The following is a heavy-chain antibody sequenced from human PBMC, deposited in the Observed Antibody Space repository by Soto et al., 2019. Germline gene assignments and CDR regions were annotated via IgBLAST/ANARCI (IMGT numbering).Heavy chain of an antibody. D-gene: IGHD5-12*01. J-gene: IGHJ4*02. CDR3: ARHYYGGYDY. V-gene: IGHV4-61*05. CDR1: GCSINIGRYY. Sequence: TETLSLTCPAYGCSINIGRYYSGWIRQPPGKGLEWIGYIYYSGSTNYNPSLKSRVTISVDTSKNQFSLKLSSVTAADTAVYYCARHYYGGYDYWGQGTLVSVS. CDR2: IYYSGST.